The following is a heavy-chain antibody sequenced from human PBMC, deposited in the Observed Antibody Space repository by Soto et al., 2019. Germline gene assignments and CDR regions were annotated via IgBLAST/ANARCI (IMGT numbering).Heavy chain of an antibody. CDR3: TRGGSGYSSAWAAF. CDR2: ISHSGST. CDR1: GDSIRSYY. Sequence: QVQLQESGPGLVKPSETLSLTCSVSGDSIRSYYWSWFRQPPGKGLEWIGYISHSGSTKYNPSLTSRVTMAMDTSRIQFSLRMTSVTSADTAFYYCTRGGSGYSSAWAAFWGQGTLVTVSS. D-gene: IGHD6-25*01. V-gene: IGHV4-59*01. J-gene: IGHJ4*02.